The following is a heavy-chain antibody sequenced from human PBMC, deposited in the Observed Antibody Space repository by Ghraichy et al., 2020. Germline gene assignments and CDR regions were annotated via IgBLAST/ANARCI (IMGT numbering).Heavy chain of an antibody. J-gene: IGHJ4*02. CDR1: GYSFTGYF. D-gene: IGHD5-18*01. CDR3: ARQYSYGLDY. CDR2: INPNSGGA. V-gene: IGHV1-2*02. Sequence: ASVKVSCKVSGYSFTGYFIHWVRQAPGQGLEWMGWINPNSGGASYTQKLQGRVTMTRDTSISTVYMELTRLRSDDTAVYYCARQYSYGLDYWGQGTLVTVSS.